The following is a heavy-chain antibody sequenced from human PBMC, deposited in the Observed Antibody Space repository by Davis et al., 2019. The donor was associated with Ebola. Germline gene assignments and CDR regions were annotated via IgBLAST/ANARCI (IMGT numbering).Heavy chain of an antibody. Sequence: HTGGSLRLSCAASGFTFSSYWMHWVRQAPGKGLVWVSRINGDETITAYADSVKGRFAISRENTKNTLYLQMNSLRAEDTAVYYCAKGGSGWPSDYSYDTGVWGNGTTVTVSS. J-gene: IGHJ6*04. D-gene: IGHD6-19*01. CDR2: INGDETIT. V-gene: IGHV3-74*01. CDR1: GFTFSSYW. CDR3: AKGGSGWPSDYSYDTGV.